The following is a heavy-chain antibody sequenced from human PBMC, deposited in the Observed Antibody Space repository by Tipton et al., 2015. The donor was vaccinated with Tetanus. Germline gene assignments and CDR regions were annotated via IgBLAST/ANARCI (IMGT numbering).Heavy chain of an antibody. CDR1: GFTFNDFA. V-gene: IGHV3-9*01. CDR2: VSGAGGSK. CDR3: ARAVRERDVFDV. J-gene: IGHJ3*01. D-gene: IGHD1-1*01. Sequence: SLRLSCVGSGFTFNDFAIHWVRQVSGKGLEWVSAVSGAGGSKVYADSVKGRFTISRDNANNSLYLQMSSLRPEDTALYYCARAVRERDVFDVWGQGTVVTVSS.